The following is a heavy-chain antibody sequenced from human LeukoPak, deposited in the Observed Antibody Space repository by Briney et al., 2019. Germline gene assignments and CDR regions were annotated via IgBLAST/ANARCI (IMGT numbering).Heavy chain of an antibody. CDR2: VIPISGTA. D-gene: IGHD1-26*01. CDR1: GGTFSSYA. V-gene: IGHV1-69*13. CDR3: ARRGGSASVLDY. J-gene: IGHJ4*02. Sequence: SVKVSCKASGGTFSSYAISWVRQAPGQGLEWMGGVIPISGTANYAQKFQGRLTITADESTSAAYMELSSLRSEDTAVYYCARRGGSASVLDYWGQGTLVTVSP.